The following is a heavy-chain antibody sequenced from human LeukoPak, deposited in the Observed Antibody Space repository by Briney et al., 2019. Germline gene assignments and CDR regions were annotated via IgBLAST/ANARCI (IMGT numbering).Heavy chain of an antibody. D-gene: IGHD4-11*01. Sequence: GGSLRLSCAASGFTFSTYNMNWVRQAPGKGLEWVSYISSSSNTIYYADSVKGRFTITRDNAKNSLYLQMNSLRAEDTAVYYCANSNYYYMDVWGKGTTVTVSS. CDR2: ISSSSNTI. CDR1: GFTFSTYN. V-gene: IGHV3-48*01. CDR3: ANSNYYYMDV. J-gene: IGHJ6*03.